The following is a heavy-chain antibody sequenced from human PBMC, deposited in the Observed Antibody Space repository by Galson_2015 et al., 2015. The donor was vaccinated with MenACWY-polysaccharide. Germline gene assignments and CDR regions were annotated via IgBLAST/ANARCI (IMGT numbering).Heavy chain of an antibody. V-gene: IGHV3-11*01. CDR3: ARGHYGLDV. J-gene: IGHJ6*02. CDR2: ISKSGDSI. CDR1: GFSLGAWY. Sequence: SLRLSCAASGFSLGAWYMSWIRQAPGKGLEWLSSISKSGDSIYYGDSVKGRFAISRDNAKNSLYLQLNSLEAEDTAIYYCARGHYGLDVWGQGTTVTVSS.